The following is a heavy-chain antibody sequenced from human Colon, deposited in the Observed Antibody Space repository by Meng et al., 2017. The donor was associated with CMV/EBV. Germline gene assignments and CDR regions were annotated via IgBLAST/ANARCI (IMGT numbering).Heavy chain of an antibody. V-gene: IGHV4-4*07. Sequence: GPGQVKASETRARACRVPGVSNSGYYRNWIRQPAGKGLEWIGRIHTSGTTNYNPSLKSRVTVSLDTSKNQVSLKLTSVTAADTAVYYCARDPEDGWAYFDYWGQGALVTVSS. CDR2: IHTSGTT. J-gene: IGHJ4*02. D-gene: IGHD5-24*01. CDR3: ARDPEDGWAYFDY. CDR1: GVSNSGYY.